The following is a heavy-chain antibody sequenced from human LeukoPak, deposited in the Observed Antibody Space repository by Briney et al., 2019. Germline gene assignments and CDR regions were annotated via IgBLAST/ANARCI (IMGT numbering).Heavy chain of an antibody. CDR1: GGTFSNYV. D-gene: IGHD2-15*01. J-gene: IGHJ5*02. V-gene: IGHV1-69*05. Sequence: GSSVKVSCKASGGTFSNYVITWVRQAPGQGLEWMGRIIPPFRTADYAQRLRGRVTITTDESTSTAYMELSSLRSEDTALYYCARGCSGDRCYIKEDNWFDLWGQGTLVTVSS. CDR3: ARGCSGDRCYIKEDNWFDL. CDR2: IIPPFRTA.